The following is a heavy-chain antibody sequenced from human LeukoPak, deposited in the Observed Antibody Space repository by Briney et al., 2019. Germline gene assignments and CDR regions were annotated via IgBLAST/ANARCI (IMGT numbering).Heavy chain of an antibody. CDR1: GGSISSSSYY. CDR2: IYCSGST. J-gene: IGHJ4*02. D-gene: IGHD1-26*01. V-gene: IGHV4-39*07. Sequence: SETLSLTCTVSGGSISSSSYYWGWIRQPPGKGLEWIGSIYCSGSTYYNPSLKSRVTISVDTSKNQFSLKLSSVTAADTAVYYCARACSGSYPTCYWGQGTLVTVSS. CDR3: ARACSGSYPTCY.